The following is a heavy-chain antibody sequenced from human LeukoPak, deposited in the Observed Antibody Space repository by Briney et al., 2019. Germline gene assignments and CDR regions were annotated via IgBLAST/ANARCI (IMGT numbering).Heavy chain of an antibody. CDR1: GFTFSSYG. Sequence: GGPLRLSCEASGFTFSSYGMHWVRQAPGKGLEGVTFIRYDGSNKYYADSVKGRITISRDNAKNSLYLQMNSLRAEDTAVYYCARVSDAYMYYFDYWGQGTLVTVSS. CDR2: IRYDGSNK. J-gene: IGHJ4*02. CDR3: ARVSDAYMYYFDY. V-gene: IGHV3-30*02. D-gene: IGHD5-24*01.